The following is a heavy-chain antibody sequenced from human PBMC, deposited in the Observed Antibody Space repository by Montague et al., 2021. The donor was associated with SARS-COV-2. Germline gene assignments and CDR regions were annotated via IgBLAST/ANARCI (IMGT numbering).Heavy chain of an antibody. D-gene: IGHD6-13*01. Sequence: SETLSLTCTVSGDSISSTYYWSWIRQPAGKGLEWIGRIYISGSTNYNPSLKSRVTMSIDTSKNQFSLKLNSLTAADTAVYYCARGQQLDSDYWGQGTLVTVSS. CDR3: ARGQQLDSDY. CDR1: GDSISSTYY. J-gene: IGHJ4*02. CDR2: IYISGST. V-gene: IGHV4-4*07.